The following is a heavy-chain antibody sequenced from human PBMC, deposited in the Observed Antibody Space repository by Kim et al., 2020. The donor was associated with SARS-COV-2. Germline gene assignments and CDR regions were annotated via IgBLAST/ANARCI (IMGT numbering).Heavy chain of an antibody. CDR1: GGTFSSYA. J-gene: IGHJ4*02. CDR2: IIPIFGTA. V-gene: IGHV1-69*13. D-gene: IGHD6-13*01. CDR3: ARDSWEYSSSWYSTFDY. Sequence: SVKVSCKASGGTFSSYAISWVRQAPGQGLEWMGGIIPIFGTANYAQKFQGRVTITADESTSTAYMELSSLRSEDTAVYYCARDSWEYSSSWYSTFDYWGQGTLVTVSS.